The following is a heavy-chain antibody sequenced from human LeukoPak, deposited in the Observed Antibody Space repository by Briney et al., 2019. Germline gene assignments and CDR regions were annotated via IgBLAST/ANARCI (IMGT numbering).Heavy chain of an antibody. D-gene: IGHD5-24*01. V-gene: IGHV4-61*01. CDR2: IYYSGST. CDR1: GGSVSSGSYY. Sequence: ASETLSLTCTVSGGSVSSGSYYWSWIRQSPGKGLEWIGYIYYSGSTNYNPSLKSRVTISADTAKNQFSLKLTSVTAADTAVYYCARVEMATIITFDYWGQGTLVSVSS. J-gene: IGHJ4*02. CDR3: ARVEMATIITFDY.